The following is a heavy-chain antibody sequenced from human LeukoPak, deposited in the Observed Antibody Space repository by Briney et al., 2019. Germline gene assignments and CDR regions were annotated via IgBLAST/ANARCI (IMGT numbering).Heavy chain of an antibody. CDR2: INAGNGNT. D-gene: IGHD5-18*01. Sequence: ASVKVSCKASGYTFTSYAMHWVRQAPGQRLEWMGWINAGNGNTKYSQKFQGRVTITRDTSVSTAYMELSSLRSEDTAVYYCARDGVDTAMVTAGYNYWGQGTLVTVSS. CDR1: GYTFTSYA. V-gene: IGHV1-3*01. CDR3: ARDGVDTAMVTAGYNY. J-gene: IGHJ4*02.